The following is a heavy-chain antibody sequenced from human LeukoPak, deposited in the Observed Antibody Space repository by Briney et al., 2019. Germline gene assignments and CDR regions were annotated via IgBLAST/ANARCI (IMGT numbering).Heavy chain of an antibody. CDR3: ARRGRDFYSGYDYPY. J-gene: IGHJ4*02. Sequence: SETLSLTCAVSGVSISSGRYYWSWIRQPAVKGLEWIGRIYTSGSTNYNPSLKSLVTISVDTSKNQFSLKLSSVTAADTAVYYCARRGRDFYSGYDYPYWGQGTLVTVSS. V-gene: IGHV4-61*02. CDR2: IYTSGST. CDR1: GVSISSGRYY. D-gene: IGHD5-12*01.